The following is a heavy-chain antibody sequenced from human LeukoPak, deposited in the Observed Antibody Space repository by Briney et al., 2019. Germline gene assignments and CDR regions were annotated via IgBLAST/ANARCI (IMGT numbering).Heavy chain of an antibody. CDR1: GYTFTGYY. D-gene: IGHD2-15*01. CDR3: ARPVGGYCSGGSCSDAFDI. CDR2: IIPIFGTP. J-gene: IGHJ3*02. V-gene: IGHV1-69*06. Sequence: ASVKVSCKASGYTFTGYYMHWVRQAPGQGLEWMGGIIPIFGTPNYAQKFQGRVTITADKSTSTAYMELSSLRSEDTAVYYCARPVGGYCSGGSCSDAFDIWGQGTMVTVSS.